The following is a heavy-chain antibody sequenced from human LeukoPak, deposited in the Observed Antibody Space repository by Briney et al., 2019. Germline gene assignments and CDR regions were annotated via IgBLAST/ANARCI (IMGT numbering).Heavy chain of an antibody. CDR3: ARGRKGYSSGWFNYYYYYYMDV. CDR1: GYTFTGYY. D-gene: IGHD6-19*01. CDR2: MNPNSGNT. J-gene: IGHJ6*03. Sequence: ASVKVSCKASGYTFTGYYMHWVRQATGQGLGWMGWMNPNSGNTGYAQKFQGRVTMTRNTSISTAYMELSSLRSEDTAVYYCARGRKGYSSGWFNYYYYYYMDVWGKGTTVTISS. V-gene: IGHV1-8*02.